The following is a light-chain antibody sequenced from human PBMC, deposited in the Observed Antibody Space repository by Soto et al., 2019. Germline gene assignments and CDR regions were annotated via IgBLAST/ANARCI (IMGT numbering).Light chain of an antibody. CDR1: QSLVYSDGNTY. CDR3: MQGTYWPRT. CDR2: KVS. J-gene: IGKJ1*01. Sequence: LMTQSPLSLPVTLGQPASISCRASQSLVYSDGNTYLNWFHQRPGQSPRRLIYKVSNRDSGVPERFSGSGSGADFTLQISRVEADDVAVYFCMQGTYWPRTFGQGTKVDIK. V-gene: IGKV2-30*01.